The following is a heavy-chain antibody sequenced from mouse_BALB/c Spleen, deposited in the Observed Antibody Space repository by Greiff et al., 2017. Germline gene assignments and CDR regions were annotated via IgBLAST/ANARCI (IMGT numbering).Heavy chain of an antibody. CDR2: IWTGGGT. CDR1: GFSLTSYD. J-gene: IGHJ4*01. Sequence: QVQLKESGPGLVAPSQSLSITCTVSGFSLTSYDISWIRQPPGKGLEWLGVIWTGGGTNYNSAFMSRLSISKDNSKSQVFLKMNSLQTDDTAIYYCVRGNYGSHYAMDYWGQGTSVTVSS. D-gene: IGHD1-1*01. CDR3: VRGNYGSHYAMDY. V-gene: IGHV2-9-2*01.